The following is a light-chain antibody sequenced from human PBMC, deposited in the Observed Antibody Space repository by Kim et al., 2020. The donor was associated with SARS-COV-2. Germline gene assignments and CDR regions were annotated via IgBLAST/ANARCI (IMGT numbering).Light chain of an antibody. Sequence: SSELTQDPAMSVALGQTVRITCQGDSLRSYYATWYQQKPGQAPILVIYGKNNRPSGIPDRFSGSSSGNTASLTITGTQAGGEADYYCNSRDSNDNVVFGGGTKLTVL. J-gene: IGLJ2*01. CDR3: NSRDSNDNVV. V-gene: IGLV3-19*01. CDR2: GKN. CDR1: SLRSYY.